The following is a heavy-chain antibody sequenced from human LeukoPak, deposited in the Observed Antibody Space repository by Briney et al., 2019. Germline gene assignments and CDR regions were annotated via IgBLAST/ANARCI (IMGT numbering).Heavy chain of an antibody. J-gene: IGHJ4*02. CDR1: GYVFTNYG. CDR2: ISAYNGNT. V-gene: IGHV1-18*01. CDR3: AREGSSWYDFGY. D-gene: IGHD6-13*01. Sequence: ASVKVSCKASGYVFTNYGISWVRQAPGQGLEWMGWISAYNGNTNYAEKFQGRVTMTTDTSTSTAYMELTNLRSDDTAVYYCAREGSSWYDFGYWGQGTLVTVSS.